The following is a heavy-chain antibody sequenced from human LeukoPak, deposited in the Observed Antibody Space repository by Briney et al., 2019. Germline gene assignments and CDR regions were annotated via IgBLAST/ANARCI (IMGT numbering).Heavy chain of an antibody. CDR2: INHSGST. V-gene: IGHV4-34*01. CDR3: ARPSYIGSLDAFDI. CDR1: GGSFSGYY. Sequence: SETLSLTCAVYGGSFSGYYWSWIRQPPGKGLEWIGEINHSGSTSQNPSLKGRVTISVDTSKKQFSLNLRSVTDADTAVYYCARPSYIGSLDAFDIWGQGTMVTVSS. D-gene: IGHD1-26*01. J-gene: IGHJ3*02.